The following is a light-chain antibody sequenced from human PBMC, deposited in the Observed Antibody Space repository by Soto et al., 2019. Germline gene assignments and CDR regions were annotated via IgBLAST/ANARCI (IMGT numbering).Light chain of an antibody. V-gene: IGLV2-14*01. CDR3: SSYTTSSTPVV. J-gene: IGLJ2*01. CDR2: GVT. Sequence: QSALTQPASVSGSPRQSLTISCTGTSADIGDYNYVSWYQQHQRKAPKLPISGVTNRPSGVCNHFSGSKSGNTASLTISGLLPEDEADYYCSSYTTSSTPVVFGRGTKLPVL. CDR1: SADIGDYNY.